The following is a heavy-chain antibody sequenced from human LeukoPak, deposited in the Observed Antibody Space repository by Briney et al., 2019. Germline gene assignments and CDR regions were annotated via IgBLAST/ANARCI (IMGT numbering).Heavy chain of an antibody. CDR1: GFTFDDYG. J-gene: IGHJ4*02. CDR2: ISYDGSIE. D-gene: IGHD1-26*01. V-gene: IGHV3-30*03. Sequence: PGGSLRLSCTASGFTFDDYGLTWFRQAPGKGPEWVAIISYDGSIEHYADSVRGRFTVSRDNSKNTVYLQMNSLRTDDTARYFCAREEEGELPDYWGQGTLVTVSS. CDR3: AREEEGELPDY.